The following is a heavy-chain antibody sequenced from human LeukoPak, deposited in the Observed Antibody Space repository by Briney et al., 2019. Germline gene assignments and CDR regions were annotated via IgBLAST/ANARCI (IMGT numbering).Heavy chain of an antibody. V-gene: IGHV3-74*01. CDR3: VRGPSGYYYYYGMDV. CDR2: TNNDGSYT. Sequence: GGSLRLSCVASRFTLSSYWMNWVRQAPGKGLVWVARTNNDGSYTDYADSVKGRFIISRDNAKNTLYLQMNSLRAEDTAMYFCVRGPSGYYYYYGMDVWGQGTTVTVSS. CDR1: RFTLSSYW. D-gene: IGHD1-26*01. J-gene: IGHJ6*02.